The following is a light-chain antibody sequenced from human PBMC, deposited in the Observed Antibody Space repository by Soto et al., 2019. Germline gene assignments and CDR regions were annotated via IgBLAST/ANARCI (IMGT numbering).Light chain of an antibody. CDR2: AAS. Sequence: TQSPATLSVSPGERATLSCRASQSFSSNLNWYQQKPGKAPKLLIYAASSLQSGVPSRFSGSGSGTDFTLTISSLQPEDFATYYCQQSYHTYTFGQGTKVDIK. V-gene: IGKV1-39*01. CDR3: QQSYHTYT. CDR1: QSFSSN. J-gene: IGKJ2*01.